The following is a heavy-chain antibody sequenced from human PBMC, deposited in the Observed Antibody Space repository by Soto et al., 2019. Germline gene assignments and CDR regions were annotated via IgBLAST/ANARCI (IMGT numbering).Heavy chain of an antibody. CDR2: INHSGST. CDR3: ARGTVRALDY. CDR1: GGSFSGYY. V-gene: IGHV4-34*01. J-gene: IGHJ4*02. Sequence: QVQLQQGGAGLLKPSETLSLTCAVYGGSFSGYYWSWIRQPPGKGLEWIGEINHSGSTNYNPSLKSRVTISVDTSKNQFSLKLSSVTAADTAVYYCARGTVRALDYWGQGTLVTVSS. D-gene: IGHD3-10*01.